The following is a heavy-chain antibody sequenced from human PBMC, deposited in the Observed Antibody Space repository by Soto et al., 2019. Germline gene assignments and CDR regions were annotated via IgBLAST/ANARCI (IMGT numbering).Heavy chain of an antibody. V-gene: IGHV4-61*01. Sequence: QMHLQESGPGLVKPSETLSLTCTVSGDSVSSNTYFWSWIRQPPGKRLEWLGYIYYNENTNYNPSLRSRINISLTTSNNQFSLRLSSVTVADTAVYYCARRAYGGDYWGQGILVSVSS. D-gene: IGHD4-17*01. CDR2: IYYNENT. J-gene: IGHJ4*02. CDR3: ARRAYGGDY. CDR1: GDSVSSNTYF.